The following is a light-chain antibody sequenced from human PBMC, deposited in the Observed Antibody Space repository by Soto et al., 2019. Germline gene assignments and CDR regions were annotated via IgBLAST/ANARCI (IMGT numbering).Light chain of an antibody. J-gene: IGLJ2*01. CDR1: STDVGNYNY. CDR3: SSYAGSNNWV. Sequence: QAVVTQPPSASGSPGQSLTISCTGTSTDVGNYNYVSWYQQHPGKAPKLMISDVNSRPSGVPDRFSGSKSGNTASLTVSELQAEDEADYYCSSYAGSNNWVFGGGTKLAVL. CDR2: DVN. V-gene: IGLV2-8*01.